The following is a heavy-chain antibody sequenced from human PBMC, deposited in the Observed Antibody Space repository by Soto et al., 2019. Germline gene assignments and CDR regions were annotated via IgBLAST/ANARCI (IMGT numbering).Heavy chain of an antibody. V-gene: IGHV1-69*13. CDR1: GGTFSSYA. J-gene: IGHJ5*02. D-gene: IGHD2-2*02. CDR3: ARDRGYCSSTTCYIDWFDP. Sequence: GASVKVSCKASGGTFSSYAISWVRQAPGQGLEWMGGIIPIFGTANYAQKFQGRVTITADESTSTAYMELSSLRSEDTAVHYCARDRGYCSSTTCYIDWFDPWGQGTLVTVSS. CDR2: IIPIFGTA.